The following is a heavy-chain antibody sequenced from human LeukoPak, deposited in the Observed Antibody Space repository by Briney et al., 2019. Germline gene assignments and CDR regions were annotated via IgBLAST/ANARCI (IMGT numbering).Heavy chain of an antibody. Sequence: GGSLRLSCAAAGFTFSSYWMSWVRQAPGKGLEWVATIKQDGSEKYYVDSVKGRFTISRDNAKNSLYLQMNSLRAEDMAVYYCARDRSTDFWSGYYTNYFDYWGQGTLVTVSS. J-gene: IGHJ4*02. CDR1: GFTFSSYW. CDR2: IKQDGSEK. CDR3: ARDRSTDFWSGYYTNYFDY. V-gene: IGHV3-7*01. D-gene: IGHD3-3*01.